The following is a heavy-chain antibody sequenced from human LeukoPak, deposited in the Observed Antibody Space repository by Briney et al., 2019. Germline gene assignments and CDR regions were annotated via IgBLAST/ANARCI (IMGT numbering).Heavy chain of an antibody. CDR1: GFTFRTDR. CDR3: AREWN. J-gene: IGHJ4*02. Sequence: GGSLRLSCVASGFTFRTDRMSWGRHAPGKGPEWVASIKHDGSEKSYVDSVKGRFTISTDNAKNSLYLQMNSLRAEDTAVYYCAREWNCGQGSLVTVSS. CDR2: IKHDGSEK. V-gene: IGHV3-7*01.